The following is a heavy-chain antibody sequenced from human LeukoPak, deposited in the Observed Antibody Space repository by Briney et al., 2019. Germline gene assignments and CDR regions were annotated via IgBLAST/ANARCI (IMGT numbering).Heavy chain of an antibody. V-gene: IGHV3-21*01. CDR1: GFTLSSYT. CDR3: ARDIEYSSSSVPNYFDY. D-gene: IGHD6-6*01. Sequence: PGGSLRLSCAASGFTLSSYTMKWVRQAPGKGLEWVSYISSSGRYIYYADSVTGRFTISRDNAKNSLYLQMNSLRAEDTAVYYCARDIEYSSSSVPNYFDYWGQGTLVTVSS. CDR2: ISSSGRYI. J-gene: IGHJ4*02.